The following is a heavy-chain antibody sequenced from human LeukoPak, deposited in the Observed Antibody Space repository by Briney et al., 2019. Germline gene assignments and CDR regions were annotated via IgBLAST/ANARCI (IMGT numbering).Heavy chain of an antibody. CDR3: ARKSQKSSGYYP. V-gene: IGHV4-34*01. CDR2: INHSGST. D-gene: IGHD3-22*01. CDR1: GGSFSGYY. Sequence: IPSETLSLTCAVYGGSFSGYYWSWIRQPPGKGLEWIGEINHSGSTNYNPSLKSRVTISVDTSKNQFSLKLSSVTAADTAVYYCARKSQKSSGYYPWGQGTLVTVSS. J-gene: IGHJ5*02.